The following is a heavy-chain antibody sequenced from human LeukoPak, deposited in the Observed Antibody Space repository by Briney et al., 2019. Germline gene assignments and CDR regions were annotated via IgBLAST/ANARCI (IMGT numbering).Heavy chain of an antibody. V-gene: IGHV4-59*01. J-gene: IGHJ5*02. CDR3: ARARWFDP. Sequence: SETLSLTCTVSGDSISSYYWSWIRQPPGKGLEYIGYIYNQGTANYNPSLKSRVTISMDTSKNQFSLKLNSVTAADTAVYYCARARWFDPWGQGILVTVSS. CDR2: IYNQGTA. CDR1: GDSISSYY.